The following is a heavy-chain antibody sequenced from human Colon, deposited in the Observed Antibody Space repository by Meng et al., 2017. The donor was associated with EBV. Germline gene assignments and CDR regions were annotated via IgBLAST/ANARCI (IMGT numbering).Heavy chain of an antibody. V-gene: IGHV6-1*01. D-gene: IGHD1/OR15-1a*01. CDR2: TYYRSKWHN. Sequence: QFQRQHSVPRLVKPSRPLPLTCSIPGDRVSRTGAAWNWIRQSPSRGLEWLGRTYYRSKWHNDYAVSVKGRIAINPDTSKNQFFLQLNSVTPEDTAVYYCARDYGTSRPFEYWGQGILVTVSS. CDR3: ARDYGTSRPFEY. CDR1: GDRVSRTGAA. J-gene: IGHJ4*02.